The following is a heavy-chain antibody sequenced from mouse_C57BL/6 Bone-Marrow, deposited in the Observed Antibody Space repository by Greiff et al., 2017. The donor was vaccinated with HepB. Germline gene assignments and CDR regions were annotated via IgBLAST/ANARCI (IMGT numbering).Heavy chain of an antibody. Sequence: QVQLQQPGAELVRPGTSVKLSCKASGYTFTSYWMHWVKQRPGQGLEWIGVIDPSDSYTNYNQKFKGKATLTVDTSSSTAYMQLSSLTSEDSAVYYCALYYYGSSSFAYWGQGTLVTVSA. CDR3: ALYYYGSSSFAY. CDR2: IDPSDSYT. D-gene: IGHD1-1*01. J-gene: IGHJ3*01. V-gene: IGHV1-59*01. CDR1: GYTFTSYW.